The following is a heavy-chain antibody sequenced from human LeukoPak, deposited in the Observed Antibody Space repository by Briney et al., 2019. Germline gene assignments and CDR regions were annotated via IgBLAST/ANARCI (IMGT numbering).Heavy chain of an antibody. Sequence: PSETLSLTCTVSGDSISSSPYYWGWIRQPPGKGLEWLGNIYYSGSTYYNPSLKSRVPMSVDTSKNQFSLKLKSVTAADTAVYYCARSSHWNGGWYFDLGGRGTLVTVSS. D-gene: IGHD1-1*01. J-gene: IGHJ2*01. V-gene: IGHV4-39*01. CDR3: ARSSHWNGGWYFDL. CDR2: IYYSGST. CDR1: GDSISSSPYY.